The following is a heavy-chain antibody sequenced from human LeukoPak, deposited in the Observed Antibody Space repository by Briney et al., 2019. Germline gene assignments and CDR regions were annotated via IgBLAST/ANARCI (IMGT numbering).Heavy chain of an antibody. Sequence: SETLSLTCAVYGGSFSGYYWSWIRQPPGKGLEWIGEINHSGSTNYNPSLKSRVTISVDTSKNQFSLKLSSVTAADTAVYYCARDYYDSSGYDVWGQETLVTVSS. CDR1: GGSFSGYY. V-gene: IGHV4-34*01. J-gene: IGHJ4*02. D-gene: IGHD3-22*01. CDR2: INHSGST. CDR3: ARDYYDSSGYDV.